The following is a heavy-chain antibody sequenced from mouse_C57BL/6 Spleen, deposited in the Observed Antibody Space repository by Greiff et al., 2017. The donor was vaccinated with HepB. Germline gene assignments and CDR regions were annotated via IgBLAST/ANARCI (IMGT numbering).Heavy chain of an antibody. CDR2: IYPGDGDT. CDR3: ARYDGYRYAMDY. CDR1: GYAFSSSW. V-gene: IGHV1-82*01. D-gene: IGHD2-2*01. J-gene: IGHJ4*01. Sequence: VQLQQSGPELVKPGASVKISCKASGYAFSSSWMNWVKQRPGKGLEWIGRIYPGDGDTNYNGKFKGKATLTADKSSSTAYMQRSSLTSEDSAVYFCARYDGYRYAMDYWGQGTSVTVSS.